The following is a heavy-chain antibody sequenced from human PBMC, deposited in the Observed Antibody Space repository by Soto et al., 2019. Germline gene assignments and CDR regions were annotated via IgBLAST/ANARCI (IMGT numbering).Heavy chain of an antibody. CDR1: GFTFSNYW. CDR2: IQSDGSRT. Sequence: EVQLVESGGGLVQPGGSLRLSCAASGFTFSNYWMNWVRQAPGKGLVWVSRIQSDGSRTTYADSVKGRFTISRDNAKNTLYLLMDSLRAEDTAVYFCVSGGSFEKHWGQGTLVSVSS. J-gene: IGHJ1*01. CDR3: VSGGSFEKH. V-gene: IGHV3-74*03. D-gene: IGHD3-16*01.